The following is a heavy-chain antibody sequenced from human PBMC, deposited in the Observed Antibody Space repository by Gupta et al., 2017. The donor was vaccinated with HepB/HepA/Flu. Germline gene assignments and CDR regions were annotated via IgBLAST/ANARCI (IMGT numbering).Heavy chain of an antibody. CDR1: GDSISSYY. Sequence: QVQLQESGPGLVKPSETLSLTCTVSGDSISSYYWSWIRQPPGKGLEYIGYVYYSGNTNYNPSLKSRVTISVDTSKNQLSLKLTSVTAADSATYYCASQRGGYFDDWGQGTLVTFSS. J-gene: IGHJ4*02. D-gene: IGHD3-10*01. CDR2: VYYSGNT. V-gene: IGHV4-59*08. CDR3: ASQRGGYFDD.